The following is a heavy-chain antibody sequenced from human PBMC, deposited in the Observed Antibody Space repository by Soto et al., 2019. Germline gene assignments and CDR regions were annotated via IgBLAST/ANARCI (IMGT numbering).Heavy chain of an antibody. V-gene: IGHV4-59*08. D-gene: IGHD3-9*01. CDR3: ARHGDYDILTGYYPLYYFDY. J-gene: IGHJ4*02. Sequence: SETLSLTCTVSGGSISSYYWSWIRQPPGKGLEWIGYIYYSGSTNYNPSLKSRVTISVDTSKNRFSLKLSSVTAADTAVYYCARHGDYDILTGYYPLYYFDYWGQVTLVTVSS. CDR2: IYYSGST. CDR1: GGSISSYY.